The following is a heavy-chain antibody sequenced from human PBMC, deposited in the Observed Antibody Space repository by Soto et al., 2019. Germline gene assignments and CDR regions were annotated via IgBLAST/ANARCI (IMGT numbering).Heavy chain of an antibody. J-gene: IGHJ4*02. V-gene: IGHV3-30*18. Sequence: PGGSLRLSCAASGFPFSSYGMHWVRQAPGKGLEWVAVISYDGSNKYYADSVKGRFTISRDNSKNTLYLQMNSLRAEDTAVYYSAKERLTAMAPDYWGQGTVVTV. CDR3: AKERLTAMAPDY. D-gene: IGHD5-18*01. CDR1: GFPFSSYG. CDR2: ISYDGSNK.